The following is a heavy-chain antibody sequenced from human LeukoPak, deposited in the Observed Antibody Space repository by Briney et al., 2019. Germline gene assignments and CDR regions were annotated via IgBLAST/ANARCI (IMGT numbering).Heavy chain of an antibody. D-gene: IGHD2-15*01. CDR3: ARHGAYCSGGSCYSVYYFDY. CDR2: MYDSGST. J-gene: IGHJ4*02. V-gene: IGHV4-39*07. CDR1: GVSFSTSTYH. Sequence: SETLSLTCTVSGVSFSTSTYHWGWIRQSPGKGLEWIGTMYDSGSTNYNPSLKSRVTISGDTSNNQFSLKLTSVTAADTAVYYCARHGAYCSGGSCYSVYYFDYWGQGTLVTVSS.